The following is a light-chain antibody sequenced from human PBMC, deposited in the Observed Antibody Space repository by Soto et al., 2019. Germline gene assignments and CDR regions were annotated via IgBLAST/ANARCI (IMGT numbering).Light chain of an antibody. CDR2: DVS. V-gene: IGLV2-14*03. CDR3: SSYTSSSTLVV. CDR1: SSDVGSYNF. J-gene: IGLJ2*01. Sequence: QSALTQPASVSASPGQSITISCTGTSSDVGSYNFVSWYQQHPGKAPKLMIFDVSVRPSGVSNRFSGSKSDNTASLTISGLQAEDEADYYCSSYTSSSTLVVFGGGTKLTVL.